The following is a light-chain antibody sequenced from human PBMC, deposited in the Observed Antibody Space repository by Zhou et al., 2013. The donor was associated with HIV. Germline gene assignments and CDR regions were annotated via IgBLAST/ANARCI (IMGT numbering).Light chain of an antibody. CDR1: QSLSSRY. J-gene: IGKJ4*01. CDR2: DAS. CDR3: QQYNNWPPGT. V-gene: IGKV3-20*01. Sequence: EIVLTQSPGTLSLSPGERATLSCRASQSLSSRYLAWHQQKPGQAPRLLIYDASDRATGIPARFSGSGSGTDFTLTISSLEPEDYAVYYCQQYNNWPPGTFGGGTKVEIK.